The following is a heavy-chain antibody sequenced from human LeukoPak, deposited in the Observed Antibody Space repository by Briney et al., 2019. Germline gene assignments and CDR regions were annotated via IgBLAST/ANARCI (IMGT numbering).Heavy chain of an antibody. CDR1: GGSFSRYA. CDR3: ARGYCSGGSCYGWFDP. V-gene: IGHV1-69*13. Sequence: GASVKVSCKASGGSFSRYAISWVRQAPGQGLEWMGGITPIFGTANYAQKFQGRVTITADESTRTAYMELRTLRSEDTAIYYCARGYCSGGSCYGWFDPWGQGTLVTVSS. CDR2: ITPIFGTA. J-gene: IGHJ5*02. D-gene: IGHD2-15*01.